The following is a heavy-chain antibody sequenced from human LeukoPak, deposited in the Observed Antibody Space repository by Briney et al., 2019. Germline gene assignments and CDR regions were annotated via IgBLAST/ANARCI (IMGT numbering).Heavy chain of an antibody. D-gene: IGHD2-2*01. CDR3: ARAVGVVVPAAYAYYYYYMDV. CDR2: INPSGGST. J-gene: IGHJ6*03. CDR1: GYTFTSYY. Sequence: ASVKVSCKASGYTFTSYYMHWVRQAPGQGLEWMGIINPSGGSTSYAQKFQGRVTMTRDMSTSTVYMELSSLRSEDTAVYYCARAVGVVVPAAYAYYYYYMDVWGKGTTVTVSS. V-gene: IGHV1-46*01.